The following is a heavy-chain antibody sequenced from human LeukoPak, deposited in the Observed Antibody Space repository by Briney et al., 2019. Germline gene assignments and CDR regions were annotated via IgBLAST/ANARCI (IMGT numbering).Heavy chain of an antibody. D-gene: IGHD3-10*01. Sequence: GGSLRLSCAASGFTFSSYSMNRVRQAPGKGLEWVSSISSSSSYIYYADSVKGRFTISRDNAKNSLYLQMNSLRAEDTAVYYCATLPYGPYFDYWGQGTLVTVSS. V-gene: IGHV3-21*01. CDR2: ISSSSSYI. J-gene: IGHJ4*02. CDR3: ATLPYGPYFDY. CDR1: GFTFSSYS.